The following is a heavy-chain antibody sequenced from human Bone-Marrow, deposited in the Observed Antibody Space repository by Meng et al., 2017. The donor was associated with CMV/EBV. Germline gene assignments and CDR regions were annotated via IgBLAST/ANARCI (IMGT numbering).Heavy chain of an antibody. CDR3: ARRISRRYGMDL. D-gene: IGHD2-21*01. CDR2: IYPGDSDT. Sequence: GGSLRLSCKGSGYSFTSYWIGWVRQMPGKGLEWMGIIYPGDSDTRYSPSFQGQITISADKSISTAYLQWSSLKASDTDMYYCARRISRRYGMDLWGQGTTVTVSS. CDR1: GYSFTSYW. V-gene: IGHV5-51*01. J-gene: IGHJ6*02.